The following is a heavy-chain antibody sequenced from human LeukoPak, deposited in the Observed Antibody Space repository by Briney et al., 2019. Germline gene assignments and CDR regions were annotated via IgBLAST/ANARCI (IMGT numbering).Heavy chain of an antibody. CDR1: GFTFSSYG. D-gene: IGHD4-17*01. J-gene: IGHJ4*02. CDR2: ISYDGSNK. V-gene: IGHV3-30*03. Sequence: GRSLRLSCAASGFTFSSYGMHWVRQAPGKGLEWVAVISYDGSNKYYADSVKGRFTISRDNSKNTLYLQMNSLRAEDTAVYYCARGGEPTTVTTYFDYWGQGTLVTVSS. CDR3: ARGGEPTTVTTYFDY.